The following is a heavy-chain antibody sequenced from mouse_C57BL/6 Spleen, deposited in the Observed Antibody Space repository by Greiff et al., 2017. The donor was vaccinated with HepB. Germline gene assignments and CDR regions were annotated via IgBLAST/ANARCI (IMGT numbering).Heavy chain of an antibody. CDR3: ARQIYYGIPYYAMDY. J-gene: IGHJ4*01. CDR1: GFSLTSYG. D-gene: IGHD2-1*01. CDR2: IWSDGST. V-gene: IGHV2-6-1*01. Sequence: QVQLKESGPGLVAPSQSLSITCTVSGFSLTSYGVHWVRQPPGKGLEWLVVIWSDGSTTYNSALKSRLSISKDNSKSQVFLKMNSLQTDDTAMYYCARQIYYGIPYYAMDYWGQGTSVTVSS.